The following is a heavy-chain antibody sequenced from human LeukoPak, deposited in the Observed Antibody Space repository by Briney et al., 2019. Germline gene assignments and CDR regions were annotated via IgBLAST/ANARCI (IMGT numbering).Heavy chain of an antibody. D-gene: IGHD5-18*01. CDR1: GFTFSNYA. CDR2: ISFDGTNK. V-gene: IGHV3-30-3*01. J-gene: IGHJ6*02. Sequence: SGRSLRLSCAASGFTFSNYAVHWVRQAPGKGLEWMSFISFDGTNKYFAESVKGRLTIPRDNSKNTVYLQMNSLRVEDTAVYYCARDAVDTANAVWGQGTTVTVSS. CDR3: ARDAVDTANAV.